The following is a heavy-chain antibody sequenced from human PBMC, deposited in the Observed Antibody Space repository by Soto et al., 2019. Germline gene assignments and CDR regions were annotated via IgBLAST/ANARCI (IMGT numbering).Heavy chain of an antibody. D-gene: IGHD3-3*01. Sequence: QVQVVESGGGVVQPGRSLRLSCAASGFTFSSFGMHWVRQAPGKGLEWVSLIWYDGSKKSYGDSVKGRFTISRDNSRNTVYLQWNSLRADDTAVHYCARDASYYSLWSGYYPSRNGMDVWGQGTTVTVSS. V-gene: IGHV3-33*01. CDR3: ARDASYYSLWSGYYPSRNGMDV. CDR1: GFTFSSFG. J-gene: IGHJ6*02. CDR2: IWYDGSKK.